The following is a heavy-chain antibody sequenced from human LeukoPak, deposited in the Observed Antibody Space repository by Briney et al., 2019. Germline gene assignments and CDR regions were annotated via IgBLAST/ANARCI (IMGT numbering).Heavy chain of an antibody. Sequence: GRSLRLSCAASGFIFSSYSMNWVRQAPGKGLEWVSYISSSSSTIYYADSVKGRFTISRDNAKNSLYLQMSSLRAEDTAVYYCARSGFEGPAGYDLPLDYWGQGTLVTVSS. D-gene: IGHD5-12*01. J-gene: IGHJ4*02. V-gene: IGHV3-48*04. CDR1: GFIFSSYS. CDR2: ISSSSSTI. CDR3: ARSGFEGPAGYDLPLDY.